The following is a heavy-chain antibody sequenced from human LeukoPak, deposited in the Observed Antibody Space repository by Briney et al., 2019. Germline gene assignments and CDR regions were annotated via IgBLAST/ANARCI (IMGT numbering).Heavy chain of an antibody. J-gene: IGHJ4*02. CDR1: GFTFSSYA. CDR3: AKDLLAYDSSGSDY. D-gene: IGHD3-22*01. Sequence: GGSLRLSCAASGFTFSSYAMSWVRQAPGKGLEWVSVISGSGGSTYYADSVEGRITISRDNAKNSLYLQMNSLRAEDTALYYCAKDLLAYDSSGSDYWGQGTLVTVSS. V-gene: IGHV3-23*01. CDR2: ISGSGGST.